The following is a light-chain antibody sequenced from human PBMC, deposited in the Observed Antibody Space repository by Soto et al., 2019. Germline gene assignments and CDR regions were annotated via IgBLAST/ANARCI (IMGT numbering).Light chain of an antibody. CDR2: TAS. CDR3: QQYNSYWT. Sequence: DLQMTQSPSTLSASVGDRVTITCRASQSISSWLAWYQQKPGKAPKLLIYTASSLARGGPSRFSGSGSGTEFNLTISSLQPHDFATYYCQQYNSYWTFGQGTKVEIK. V-gene: IGKV1-5*03. CDR1: QSISSW. J-gene: IGKJ1*01.